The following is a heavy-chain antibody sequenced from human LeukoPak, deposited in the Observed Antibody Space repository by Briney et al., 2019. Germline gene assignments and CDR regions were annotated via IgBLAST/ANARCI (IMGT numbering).Heavy chain of an antibody. J-gene: IGHJ4*02. D-gene: IGHD5-24*01. V-gene: IGHV1-69*13. CDR3: ARVPRDGYNYYFDY. CDR2: IIPIFGTA. CDR1: GGTFSSYA. Sequence: SVKVSCEASGGTFSSYAISWVRQAPGQGLEWMGGIIPIFGTANYAQKFQGRVTITADESTSTAYMELSSLRSEDTAVYYCARVPRDGYNYYFDYWGQGTLVTVSS.